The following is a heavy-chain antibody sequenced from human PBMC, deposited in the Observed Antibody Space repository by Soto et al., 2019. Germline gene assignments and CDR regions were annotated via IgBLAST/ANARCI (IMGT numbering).Heavy chain of an antibody. CDR3: ARDLPIAAADSG. V-gene: IGHV1-2*02. CDR1: GGTFSSHA. Sequence: DSVKVSCKASGGTFSSHAISWVRQAPGQGLEWMGWINPNSGGTNYAQKFQGRVTMTRDTSISTAYMELSRLRSDDTAVYYCARDLPIAAADSGWGQGTLVTVSS. J-gene: IGHJ4*02. D-gene: IGHD6-13*01. CDR2: INPNSGGT.